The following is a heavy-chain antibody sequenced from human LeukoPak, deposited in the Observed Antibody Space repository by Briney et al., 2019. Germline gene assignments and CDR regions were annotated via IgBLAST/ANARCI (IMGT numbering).Heavy chain of an antibody. V-gene: IGHV4-34*01. CDR2: INHSGST. CDR3: ASTLQPPDY. J-gene: IGHJ4*02. CDR1: GGSFSGYY. Sequence: SETLSLTCAVYGGSFSGYYWSWIRQPPGKGLEWIGEINHSGSTNYNPSLKSRVTISVGTSKNQFSLKLSSVTAADTAVYYCASTLQPPDYWGQGTLVTVSS. D-gene: IGHD4-11*01.